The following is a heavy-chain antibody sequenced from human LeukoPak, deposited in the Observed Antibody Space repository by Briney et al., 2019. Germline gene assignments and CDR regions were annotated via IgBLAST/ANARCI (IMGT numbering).Heavy chain of an antibody. CDR3: AKGYSSGWWGYYFDY. V-gene: IGHV3-23*01. CDR1: GFTFSSYA. Sequence: QPGGSLRLSCAASGFTFSSYAMTWVRQAPGKGLEWVSGISGSGGSTYYADSVKGRFTISRDTSKNTLYLQMNSLRAEDTAVYYCAKGYSSGWWGYYFDYWGQGTLVTVSS. CDR2: ISGSGGST. D-gene: IGHD6-19*01. J-gene: IGHJ4*02.